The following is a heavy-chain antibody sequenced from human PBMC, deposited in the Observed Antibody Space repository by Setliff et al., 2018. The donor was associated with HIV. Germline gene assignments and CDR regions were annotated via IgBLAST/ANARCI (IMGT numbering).Heavy chain of an antibody. CDR2: INPTGGST. V-gene: IGHV1-46*01. D-gene: IGHD4-4*01. CDR3: AKTQTVITVYGPFDS. Sequence: ASVKVSCKASGYTFTNYYMHWVRQAPGQGLEWMGVINPTGGSTRNTQKFQGRVAMTRDTSTSTVYMELSSLRSEDTAVYYCAKTQTVITVYGPFDSWGQGTPVTVSS. J-gene: IGHJ4*02. CDR1: GYTFTNYY.